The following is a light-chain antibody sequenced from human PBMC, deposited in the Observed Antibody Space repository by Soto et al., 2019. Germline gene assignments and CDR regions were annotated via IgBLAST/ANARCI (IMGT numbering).Light chain of an antibody. CDR1: QNISTY. Sequence: IQVTQSPSSLSASVGDRITVTCRASQNISTYLSWYQQKPGKAPRLLMYGTSNLQSGVPSRFSGSGSGTDVTLTITSLQPEDFATYYCQQSYINLAFGGGTNVEIK. J-gene: IGKJ4*01. V-gene: IGKV1-39*01. CDR3: QQSYINLA. CDR2: GTS.